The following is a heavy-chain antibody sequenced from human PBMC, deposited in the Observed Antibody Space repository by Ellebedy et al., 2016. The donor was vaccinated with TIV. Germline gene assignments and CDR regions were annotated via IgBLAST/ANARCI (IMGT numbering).Heavy chain of an antibody. CDR1: GFTFSSYG. CDR2: ISGSGGST. V-gene: IGHV3-23*01. J-gene: IGHJ1*01. D-gene: IGHD6-13*01. CDR3: AKDFVHSSTWFSEFFHH. Sequence: PGGSLRLSCAASGFTFSSYGMSWVRQAPGKGLEWVSVISGSGGSTYYADSVKGRFTISRDNSKNTLYLQINSLRAEDTAVFYCAKDFVHSSTWFSEFFHHWGQGTLVTVSS.